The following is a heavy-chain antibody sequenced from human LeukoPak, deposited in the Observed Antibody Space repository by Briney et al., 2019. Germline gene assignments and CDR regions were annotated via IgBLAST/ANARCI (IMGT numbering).Heavy chain of an antibody. D-gene: IGHD4-23*01. V-gene: IGHV3-23*01. J-gene: IGHJ4*02. Sequence: GGSLRLSCAASGFTFSTYAMSWVRQAPGKGLEWVSSISASGGGTYYAASVKGRFTISRDNSKNTLSLQMNSLRADDTAVYYCARDFDYGGTQNDYWGQGTLVTVSS. CDR2: ISASGGGT. CDR3: ARDFDYGGTQNDY. CDR1: GFTFSTYA.